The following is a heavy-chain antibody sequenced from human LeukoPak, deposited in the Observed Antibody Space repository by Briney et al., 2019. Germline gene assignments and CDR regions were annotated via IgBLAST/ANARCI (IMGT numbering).Heavy chain of an antibody. V-gene: IGHV5-51*01. D-gene: IGHD4-17*01. Sequence: GESLKISCKGSGYSFTSYWIGWVRQMPGKGLEWMGIIYPGDSDTRYSPSFQGQVTISADKSISTAYLQWSSLKASDTAMYYCARLLGTVTTFCWFDPWGQGTLVTVSS. J-gene: IGHJ5*02. CDR3: ARLLGTVTTFCWFDP. CDR2: IYPGDSDT. CDR1: GYSFTSYW.